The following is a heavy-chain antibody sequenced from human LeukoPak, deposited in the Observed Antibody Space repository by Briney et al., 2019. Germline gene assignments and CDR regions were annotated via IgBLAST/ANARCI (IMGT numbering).Heavy chain of an antibody. V-gene: IGHV3-23*01. CDR3: AKGSGGSVGDFDY. D-gene: IGHD2-15*01. J-gene: IGHJ4*02. Sequence: PGGSLRLSCAASGFTFSSYAMSWVRQAPGKGLEWVSAISGSGGSAYYADSVKGRSTISRDNSKNTLYLQMNSLRAEDTAVYYCAKGSGGSVGDFDYWGQGTLVTVSS. CDR1: GFTFSSYA. CDR2: ISGSGGSA.